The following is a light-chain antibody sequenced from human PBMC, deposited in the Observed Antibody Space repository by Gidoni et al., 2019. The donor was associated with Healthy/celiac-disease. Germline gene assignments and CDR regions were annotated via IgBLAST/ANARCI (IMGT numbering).Light chain of an antibody. CDR2: DAS. Sequence: EILLTQSPATLSLSPGERATRSCRASQSVSSYLAWYQQKPGQAPRLLIYDASNRATGIPARFSGSGSGTDFTLTISSLEPEDVAVYYCQQRSNWPPLTFGGGTKVEIK. CDR3: QQRSNWPPLT. J-gene: IGKJ4*01. CDR1: QSVSSY. V-gene: IGKV3-11*01.